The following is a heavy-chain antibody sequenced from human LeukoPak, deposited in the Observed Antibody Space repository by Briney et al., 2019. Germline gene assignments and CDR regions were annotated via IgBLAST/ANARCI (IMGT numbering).Heavy chain of an antibody. CDR3: ARVYGSGSRRYNWFDP. CDR2: ISAYNGNT. V-gene: IGHV1-18*01. CDR1: GYTFTSYG. J-gene: IGHJ5*02. D-gene: IGHD3-10*01. Sequence: ASVKVSCKASGYTFTSYGISWVRQAPGQGLEWMGWISAYNGNTNYAQKLQGRVTMTTDTSTSTAYMGLRSLRSDDTAVYYCARVYGSGSRRYNWFDPWGQGTLVTVSS.